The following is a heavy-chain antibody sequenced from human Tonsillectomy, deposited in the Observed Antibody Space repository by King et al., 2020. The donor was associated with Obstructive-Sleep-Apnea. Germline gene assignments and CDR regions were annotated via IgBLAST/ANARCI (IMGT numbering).Heavy chain of an antibody. V-gene: IGHV3-7*01. D-gene: IGHD6-13*01. CDR3: ARDKDIAAAGSDY. Sequence: VQLVESGGGLVQPGGSLRLSCAASGFTFRSYWMSWVRQAPGKGLEWVANIKHDGSEKYFVDSVKGRFTISRDNAKNSLYLQMNSLRAEDTAVYYCARDKDIAAAGSDYWGQGTLVTVSS. J-gene: IGHJ4*02. CDR1: GFTFRSYW. CDR2: IKHDGSEK.